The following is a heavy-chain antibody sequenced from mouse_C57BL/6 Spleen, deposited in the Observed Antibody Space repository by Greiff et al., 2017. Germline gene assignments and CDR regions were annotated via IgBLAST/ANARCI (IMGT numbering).Heavy chain of an antibody. CDR2: ISSGGSYT. Sequence: EVKLMESGGDLVKPGGSLKLSCAASGFTFSSYGMSWVRQTPDKRLEWVATISSGGSYTYYPDSVKGRFTISRDNAKNTLYLQMSSLKSEDTAMYYCARHGYYGSKYWCFDVWGTGTTVTVSS. J-gene: IGHJ1*03. CDR3: ARHGYYGSKYWCFDV. V-gene: IGHV5-6*01. D-gene: IGHD1-1*01. CDR1: GFTFSSYG.